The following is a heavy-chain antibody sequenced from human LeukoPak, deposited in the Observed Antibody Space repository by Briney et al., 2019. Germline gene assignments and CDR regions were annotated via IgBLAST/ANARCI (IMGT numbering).Heavy chain of an antibody. V-gene: IGHV3-66*02. D-gene: IGHD3-22*01. CDR3: ARAPVYDSSGYYGYYYYYMDV. CDR1: GFTVSSNY. Sequence: GGSLRLSCAASGFTVSSNYMSWVRQAPGKGLEWVSVIYSGGSTYYADSVKGRFTISRDNSKNTLYLQMNSLRAEDTAVYYCARAPVYDSSGYYGYYYYYMDVWGKGTTVTVSS. CDR2: IYSGGST. J-gene: IGHJ6*03.